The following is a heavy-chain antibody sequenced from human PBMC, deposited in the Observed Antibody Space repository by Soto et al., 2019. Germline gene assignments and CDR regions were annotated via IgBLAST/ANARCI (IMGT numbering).Heavy chain of an antibody. D-gene: IGHD2-2*01. J-gene: IGHJ6*02. V-gene: IGHV4-39*01. CDR2: IYYSGST. CDR3: ARLPIVVVPAAIQRSYYYYYYDMDV. CDR1: GGSISSSSYY. Sequence: SETLSLTCTVSGGSISSSSYYWGWIRQPPGKGLEWIGSIYYSGSTYYNPSLKSRVTISVDTSKNQFSLKLSSVTAADTAVYYCARLPIVVVPAAIQRSYYYYYYDMDVWGQGTTVTVSS.